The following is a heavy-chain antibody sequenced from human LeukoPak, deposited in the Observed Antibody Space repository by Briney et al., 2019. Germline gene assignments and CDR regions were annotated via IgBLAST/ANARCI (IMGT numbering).Heavy chain of an antibody. CDR2: ISGSGGST. J-gene: IGHJ4*02. CDR1: GFTFSSYA. Sequence: RTGGSLRLSCAASGFTFSSYAMSWVRQAPGKGLEWVSAISGSGGSTYYADSVKGRFTISRDNSKNTLYLQMNSLRAEDTALYYCAKDVHSSGYPGAPDYWGQGTLVTVSS. D-gene: IGHD3-22*01. V-gene: IGHV3-23*01. CDR3: AKDVHSSGYPGAPDY.